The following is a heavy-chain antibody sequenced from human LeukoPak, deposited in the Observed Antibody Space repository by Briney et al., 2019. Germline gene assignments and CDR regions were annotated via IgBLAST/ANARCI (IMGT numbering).Heavy chain of an antibody. Sequence: GASVRVSCKASGYTFTGDYMHWGRQTPGQGLEWRGWINPNSGGTNYAQKFQGRVTMTRDTTISTAYMELSRLRSDDTAVYYCARERTAARNWFDPWGQGTLVTVSS. J-gene: IGHJ5*02. V-gene: IGHV1-2*02. D-gene: IGHD6-6*01. CDR3: ARERTAARNWFDP. CDR1: GYTFTGDY. CDR2: INPNSGGT.